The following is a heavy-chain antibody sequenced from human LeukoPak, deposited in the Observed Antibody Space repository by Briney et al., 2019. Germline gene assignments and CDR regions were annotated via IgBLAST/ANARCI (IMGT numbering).Heavy chain of an antibody. J-gene: IGHJ4*02. CDR2: IYYSGST. CDR1: GGSISSGGYS. CDR3: AKMVRGVIIGYYFDY. D-gene: IGHD3-10*01. Sequence: SETLSLTCAVSGGSISSGGYSWSWIRQPPGKGLEWIGYIYYSGSTYYNPSLKSRVTISVDTSKNQFSLKLSSVTAADTAVYYCAKMVRGVIIGYYFDYWGQGTLVTVSS. V-gene: IGHV4-30-4*07.